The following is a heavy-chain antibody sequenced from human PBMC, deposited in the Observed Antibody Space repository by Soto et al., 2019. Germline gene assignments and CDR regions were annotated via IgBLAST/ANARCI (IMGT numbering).Heavy chain of an antibody. V-gene: IGHV1-69*06. D-gene: IGHD3-3*01. Sequence: QERLVQSGAEVRKPGSSVKVSCKVTGGTSTRYAINWVRQAPGQGLAWMGGIVPMFGTSKYAQKFQGRVTITADTSTNIAYMELRSLRSEDTAVYYCNRGSEYDLWSGYLWGQGTLVSVSS. CDR3: NRGSEYDLWSGYL. CDR2: IVPMFGTS. CDR1: GGTSTRYA. J-gene: IGHJ4*02.